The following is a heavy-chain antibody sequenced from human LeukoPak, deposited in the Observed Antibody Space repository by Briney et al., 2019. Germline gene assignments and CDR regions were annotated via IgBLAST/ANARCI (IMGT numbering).Heavy chain of an antibody. D-gene: IGHD1-26*01. Sequence: PGGSLRLSCAASGFTFSSYSMNWVRQAPGKGLEWVSSISSSSSYIYYAESVRGRFTISRDNAKNSLYLHMSSLRAEDTAVYYCARLAGAGSSGFDYWGQGTLVTVSS. CDR3: ARLAGAGSSGFDY. CDR1: GFTFSSYS. V-gene: IGHV3-21*01. J-gene: IGHJ4*02. CDR2: ISSSSSYI.